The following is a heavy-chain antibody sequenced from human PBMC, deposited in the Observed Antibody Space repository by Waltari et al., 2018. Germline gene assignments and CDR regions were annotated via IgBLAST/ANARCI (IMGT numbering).Heavy chain of an antibody. V-gene: IGHV1-69*13. CDR2: VIPNVGTA. D-gene: IGHD2-15*01. CDR3: AKDYGGKSGSLGY. CDR1: GGTFSSYA. J-gene: IGHJ4*02. Sequence: QVQLVQSGAEVKKPGSSVKVSCKASGGTFSSYAISWVRQAPGQGLEWMGGVIPNVGTANYAQKFQGRVTMTAGESTSTAYMGLSSLRSEDTAVYYCAKDYGGKSGSLGYWGQGTLVTVSS.